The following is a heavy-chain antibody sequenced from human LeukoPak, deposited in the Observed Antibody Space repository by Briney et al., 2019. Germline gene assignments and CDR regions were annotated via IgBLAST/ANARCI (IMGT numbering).Heavy chain of an antibody. D-gene: IGHD5-18*01. CDR2: INHSGST. CDR1: GGSFSGYY. CDR3: ARGCHSYGFEGRVEIIFDY. J-gene: IGHJ4*02. V-gene: IGHV4-34*01. Sequence: SETLSLTCAVYGGSFSGYYWSWIRQPPGKGLEWIGEINHSGSTNYNPSLKSRVTISVDTSKNQFSLKLSSVTAADTAVYYCARGCHSYGFEGRVEIIFDYWGQGTLVTVSS.